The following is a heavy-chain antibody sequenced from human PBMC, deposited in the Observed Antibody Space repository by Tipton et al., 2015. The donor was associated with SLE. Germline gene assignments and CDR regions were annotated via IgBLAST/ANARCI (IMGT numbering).Heavy chain of an antibody. Sequence: GLVKPSETLSLTCAVSGYSISSGYYWGWIRQPPGTGLEWIGEINQSGSTKYNPSLKSRVIISVGTSKNQFSLKLSSVTAADTAVYYCARHAAGLWSGYYPYWGQGTLVTVSS. D-gene: IGHD3-3*01. J-gene: IGHJ4*02. V-gene: IGHV4-38-2*01. CDR3: ARHAAGLWSGYYPY. CDR1: GYSISSGYY. CDR2: INQSGST.